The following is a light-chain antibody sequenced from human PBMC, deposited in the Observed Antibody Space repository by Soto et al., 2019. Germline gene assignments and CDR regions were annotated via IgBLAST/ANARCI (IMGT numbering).Light chain of an antibody. J-gene: IGLJ1*01. V-gene: IGLV2-14*01. CDR3: SSYAGNNHFV. Sequence: QSVLTQPASVSGSPGQSITISCAGTSSDVGRYNYVSWYQQHPGKAPKLMIYEVNNRPSGVSNRFSGSKSGNTASLTISGLQAEDEADYYCSSYAGNNHFVFGSGTKLTVL. CDR2: EVN. CDR1: SSDVGRYNY.